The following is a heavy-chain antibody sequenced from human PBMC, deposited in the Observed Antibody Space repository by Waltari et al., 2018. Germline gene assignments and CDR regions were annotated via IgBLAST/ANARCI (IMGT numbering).Heavy chain of an antibody. J-gene: IGHJ4*02. V-gene: IGHV1-69*14. Sequence: QVQLVQSGAEVKKPGSSVKVSCKASGGTFSSYAISWVRQAPGQGLEWMGVIIPIFGTANYAQKFQGRVTITADKSTSTAYMELSSLRSEDTAVYYCARTYIPAAMRYYFDYWGQGTLVTVSS. CDR3: ARTYIPAAMRYYFDY. CDR2: IIPIFGTA. CDR1: GGTFSSYA. D-gene: IGHD2-2*01.